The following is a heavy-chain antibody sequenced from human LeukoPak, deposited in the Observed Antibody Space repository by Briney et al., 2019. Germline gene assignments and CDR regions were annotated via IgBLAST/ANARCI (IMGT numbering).Heavy chain of an antibody. D-gene: IGHD6-19*01. CDR2: IYYSGNT. V-gene: IGHV4-59*01. CDR1: GDSINPYY. CDR3: ARRGSSGHNFYYYYGMDV. Sequence: SETLSLTCAVSGDSINPYYWSWIRQPPGKGLEWIGYIYYSGNTNYNPSLKSRVIISADTSKNQYSLRLSSVTAADTAVYYCARRGSSGHNFYYYYGMDVWGQGTTVTVSS. J-gene: IGHJ6*02.